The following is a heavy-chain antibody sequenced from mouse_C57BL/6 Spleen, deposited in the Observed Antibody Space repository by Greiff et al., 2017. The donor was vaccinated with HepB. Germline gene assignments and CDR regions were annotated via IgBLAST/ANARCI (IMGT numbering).Heavy chain of an antibody. Sequence: EVQLQQSGAELVRPGASVKLSCTASGFNIKDYYMHWVKQRPEQGLEWIGRIDPEDGDTESAPKSQGKATMTADTSPKTAYLELSSLTSEDTAVYYCTTNYYGSSYYFDYWGQGTTLTVSS. D-gene: IGHD1-1*01. J-gene: IGHJ2*01. CDR3: TTNYYGSSYYFDY. CDR2: IDPEDGDT. V-gene: IGHV14-1*01. CDR1: GFNIKDYY.